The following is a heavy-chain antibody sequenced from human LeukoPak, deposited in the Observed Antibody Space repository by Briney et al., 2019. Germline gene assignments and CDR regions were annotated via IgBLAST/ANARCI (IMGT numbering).Heavy chain of an antibody. D-gene: IGHD3-3*01. CDR1: GGSISSGGYH. CDR2: IYYSGST. J-gene: IGHJ3*02. V-gene: IGHV4-31*03. CDR3: ARDPTTITIFGVIHAFDI. Sequence: SETLSLTCTVSGGSISSGGYHWSWIRQHPGKGLEWIGYIYYSGSTYYNPSLKSRVTISVDTSKNQFPLKLSSVTAADTAVYYCARDPTTITIFGVIHAFDIWGQGTMVTVSS.